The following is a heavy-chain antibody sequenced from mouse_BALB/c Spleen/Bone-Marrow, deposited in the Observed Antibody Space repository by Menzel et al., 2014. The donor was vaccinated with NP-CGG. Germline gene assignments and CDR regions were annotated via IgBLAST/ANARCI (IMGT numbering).Heavy chain of an antibody. Sequence: VNLVESGPGLVAPSQSLSITCTVSGFSLTSYGVHWVRQPPGKGLEWLGVIWAGGSTNYNSALMSRLSISKDNSKSQVFLKMNSLQTDDTVMYYCARGDYSGWGQGTLVTVSA. CDR1: GFSLTSYG. D-gene: IGHD1-1*01. V-gene: IGHV2-9*02. J-gene: IGHJ3*02. CDR3: ARGDYSG. CDR2: IWAGGST.